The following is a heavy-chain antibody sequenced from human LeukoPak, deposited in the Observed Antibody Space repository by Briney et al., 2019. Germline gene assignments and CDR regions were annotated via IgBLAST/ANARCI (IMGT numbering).Heavy chain of an antibody. CDR3: AKEGLAYCGGDCYVDY. Sequence: ASVKVSCKASGYTFTSYDINWVRQATGQGLEWMGWMNPNSGNTGYAQKFQGRVTMTRNTSISTAYMELSSLRSEDTAVYYCAKEGLAYCGGDCYVDYWGQGTLVTVSS. CDR2: MNPNSGNT. CDR1: GYTFTSYD. V-gene: IGHV1-8*01. J-gene: IGHJ4*02. D-gene: IGHD2-21*02.